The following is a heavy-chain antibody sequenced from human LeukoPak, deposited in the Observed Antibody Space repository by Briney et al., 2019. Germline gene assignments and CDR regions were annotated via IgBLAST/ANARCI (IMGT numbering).Heavy chain of an antibody. D-gene: IGHD6-19*01. Sequence: SETLSLTCTVSGGSISSYYWSWIREPPGKGLEWIGYIYYSGSTNYNPSLKSRVTISVDTSKNQFSLKLSSVTAADTAVYYCARHLRGSGWYGAFDIWGQGTMVTVSS. CDR2: IYYSGST. V-gene: IGHV4-59*08. CDR1: GGSISSYY. CDR3: ARHLRGSGWYGAFDI. J-gene: IGHJ3*02.